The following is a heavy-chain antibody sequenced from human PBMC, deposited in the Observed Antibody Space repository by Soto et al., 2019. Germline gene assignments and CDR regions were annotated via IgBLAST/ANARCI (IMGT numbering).Heavy chain of an antibody. J-gene: IGHJ4*02. D-gene: IGHD6-13*01. CDR1: GGSIISNNW. V-gene: IGHV4-4*02. Sequence: SETLSLTCPVSGGSIISNNWWSWVRQPPGKGLEWIGEIYHSGSTNYNPSLKSRVIISVDTSKNQFSLRLSSVTAADTAVYYCARYIAASGTYYLDFWGQGTLVTVSS. CDR3: ARYIAASGTYYLDF. CDR2: IYHSGST.